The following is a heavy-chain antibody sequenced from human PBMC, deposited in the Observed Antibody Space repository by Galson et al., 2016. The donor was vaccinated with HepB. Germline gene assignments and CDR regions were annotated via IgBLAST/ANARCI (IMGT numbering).Heavy chain of an antibody. CDR2: IRGRGDTT. J-gene: IGHJ2*01. CDR1: GFTFSTYA. V-gene: IGHV3-23*01. Sequence: SLRLSCAASGFTFSTYAMSWVRQTPGKGLEWVSGIRGRGDTTHYVDSVKGRFTVSRDNSKNTLYLQMNSLRGEDTAVYYCAKSLYGGMDYWGRGTLVTVSS. D-gene: IGHD3/OR15-3a*01. CDR3: AKSLYGGMDY.